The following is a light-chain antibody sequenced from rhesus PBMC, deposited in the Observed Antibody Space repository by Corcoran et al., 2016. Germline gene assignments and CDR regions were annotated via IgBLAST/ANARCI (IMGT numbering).Light chain of an antibody. V-gene: IGKV1-25*01. CDR2: KAS. Sequence: DIQMTQSPSSLSASVGDRVTITCQARQGISNNLAWYQQKPGQVPKLMIYKASTLQSGVPSRFSGRGSGTDFTLTSSSLQPEDFATYYCQHGYGTPFTFGPGTKLDIK. J-gene: IGKJ3*01. CDR3: QHGYGTPFT. CDR1: QGISNN.